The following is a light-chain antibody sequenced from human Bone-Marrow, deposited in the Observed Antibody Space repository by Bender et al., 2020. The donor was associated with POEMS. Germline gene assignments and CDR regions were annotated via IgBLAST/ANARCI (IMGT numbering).Light chain of an antibody. CDR2: GGN. V-gene: IGLV2-23*01. J-gene: IGLJ3*02. CDR3: QSYDNSLGGWV. CDR1: NSDIGSYNL. Sequence: QSALTQPASVSGSPTQSITISCTGTNSDIGSYNLVSWYQLYPGKAPKLMIYGGNKRPSGVSNRFSGSKSGNTASLTISGLQAEDEGDYYCQSYDNSLGGWVFGGGTKLTVL.